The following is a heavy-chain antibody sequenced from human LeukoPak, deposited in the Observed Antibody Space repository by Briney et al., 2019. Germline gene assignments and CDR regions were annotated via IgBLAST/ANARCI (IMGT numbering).Heavy chain of an antibody. V-gene: IGHV3-74*03. Sequence: GGTLRLSCAASVFTFSSFNMHGVRPAPGKGLVWVSRLKSDGSTAMYADSVQGRFTISRDNARNTVHLLMSSLTVEDTGVYYCARGIYGDPVAFDSWGQGALVTVSS. D-gene: IGHD4-17*01. CDR3: ARGIYGDPVAFDS. J-gene: IGHJ4*02. CDR2: LKSDGSTA. CDR1: VFTFSSFN.